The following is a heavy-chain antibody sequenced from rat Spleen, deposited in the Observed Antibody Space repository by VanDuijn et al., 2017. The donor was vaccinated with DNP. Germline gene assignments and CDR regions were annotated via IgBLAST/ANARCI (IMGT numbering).Heavy chain of an antibody. V-gene: IGHV5-31*01. D-gene: IGHD1-6*01. J-gene: IGHJ2*01. CDR3: ARGGYYGYFY. Sequence: EVQLVESGGGLVQPGRSLKLSCVASGFTFNNYWMIWIRQVPGKGLEWVASITTSGGTTYYPDSVKGRFTISRDNVGNSLYLQMNSLRSEDTATYYCARGGYYGYFYWGQGVMVTVSS. CDR1: GFTFNNYW. CDR2: ITTSGGTT.